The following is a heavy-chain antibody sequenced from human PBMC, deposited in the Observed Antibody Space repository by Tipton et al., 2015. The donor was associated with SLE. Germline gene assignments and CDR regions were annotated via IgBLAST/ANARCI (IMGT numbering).Heavy chain of an antibody. V-gene: IGHV4-61*02. J-gene: IGHJ4*02. CDR3: AREGGTGDLDY. Sequence: TLSLTCTVSGGSISSSSYYWSWIRQPAGKGLEWIGRIYTSGSTNYNPSPKSRVTISVDTSKNQFSLKLSSVTAADTAVYYCAREGGTGDLDYWGQGTLVTVSS. CDR1: GGSISSSSYY. CDR2: IYTSGST. D-gene: IGHD7-27*01.